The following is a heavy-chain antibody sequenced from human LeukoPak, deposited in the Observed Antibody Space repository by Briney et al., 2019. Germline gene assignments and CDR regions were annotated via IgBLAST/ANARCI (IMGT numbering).Heavy chain of an antibody. Sequence: SETLSLTCTVSGGSISSYYWSWIRQPPGKGLEWIGYIYYSGSTNYNPSLKSQVTISVDTSKNQFSLKLSSVTAADTAVYYCARASGYRANFDYWGQGTLVTVSS. CDR2: IYYSGST. V-gene: IGHV4-59*01. J-gene: IGHJ4*02. CDR3: ARASGYRANFDY. CDR1: GGSISSYY. D-gene: IGHD3-3*01.